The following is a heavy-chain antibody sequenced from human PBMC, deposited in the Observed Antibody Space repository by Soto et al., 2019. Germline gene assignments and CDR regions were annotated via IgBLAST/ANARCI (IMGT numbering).Heavy chain of an antibody. J-gene: IGHJ6*02. V-gene: IGHV4-59*01. D-gene: IGHD3-10*01. CDR3: ARHLYGSGTSFVYYYGMDV. Sequence: SETLSLTCTVSGCSISTYYWSWIRQPPGKVLEWIGYIYYSGSTNYNPSLKSRVTISVDTSKNQFSLKLSSVTAADTAVYYCARHLYGSGTSFVYYYGMDVWGQGTTDT. CDR1: GCSISTYY. CDR2: IYYSGST.